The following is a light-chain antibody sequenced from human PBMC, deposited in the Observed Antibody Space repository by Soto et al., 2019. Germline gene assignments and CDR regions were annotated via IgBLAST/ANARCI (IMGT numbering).Light chain of an antibody. J-gene: IGKJ4*01. Sequence: DIQMTQSPSSRSASVGDRVTITCRASQSSTSYLNWFQKKPGKAPKLLIYAASSLQSGVPSRFSGSGSGTDFTLTISSLQPEDFATYYCQQSYSTLGLTFGGGTKVEIK. CDR3: QQSYSTLGLT. V-gene: IGKV1-39*01. CDR2: AAS. CDR1: QSSTSY.